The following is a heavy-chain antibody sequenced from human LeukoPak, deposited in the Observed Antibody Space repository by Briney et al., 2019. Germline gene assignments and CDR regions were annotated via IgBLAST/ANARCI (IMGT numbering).Heavy chain of an antibody. D-gene: IGHD3-10*01. CDR3: AKGKFGDPLNY. V-gene: IGHV3-53*01. J-gene: IGHJ4*02. CDR2: VYTDGNI. Sequence: GGSLRLSCTASGFTVSGNYMNWVRQAPGKGLEWVSVVYTDGNIYYADSVKGRFTISKDNSKNTVDLLMNSVRAEDTALYYCAKGKFGDPLNYWGQGTLVAVSS. CDR1: GFTVSGNY.